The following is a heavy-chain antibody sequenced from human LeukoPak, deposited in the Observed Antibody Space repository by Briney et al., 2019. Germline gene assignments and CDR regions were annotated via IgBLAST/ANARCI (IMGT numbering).Heavy chain of an antibody. Sequence: PGGSLRLSCAASGFTFSYFYMSWVRQAPGKGLEWVAKIKPDGSDKWYVDSEKGRFTISRDNAKNSLYLQMNSLRAEDTAVYYCVRGSTAAANFDIWGQGTLVTVSS. CDR1: GFTFSYFY. CDR3: VRGSTAAANFDI. D-gene: IGHD6-13*01. V-gene: IGHV3-7*01. J-gene: IGHJ4*02. CDR2: IKPDGSDK.